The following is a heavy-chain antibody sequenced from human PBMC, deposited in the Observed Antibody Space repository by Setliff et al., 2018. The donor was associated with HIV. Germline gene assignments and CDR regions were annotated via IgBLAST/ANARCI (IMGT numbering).Heavy chain of an antibody. CDR2: VYHSGTT. Sequence: KPSETLSLTCAVSGYSISTAYYWGWIRQPPGKGLEWIGSVYHSGTTYYNPSLKSRVTISVDMSNNQFSLKVTSVTAADTAVYYCMRGRSITIFGVAYFDSWGRGILVTVSS. CDR3: MRGRSITIFGVAYFDS. CDR1: GYSISTAYY. V-gene: IGHV4-38-2*01. D-gene: IGHD3-3*01. J-gene: IGHJ4*02.